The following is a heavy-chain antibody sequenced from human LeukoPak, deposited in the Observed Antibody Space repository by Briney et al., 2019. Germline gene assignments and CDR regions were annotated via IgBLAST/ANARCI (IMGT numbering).Heavy chain of an antibody. CDR1: GGTFSSYA. V-gene: IGHV1-69*04. Sequence: ASVKVSCKASGGTFSSYAISWVRQAPGQGLEWMGRIIPILGIANYAQKFQGGVTITADKSTSTAYMELSSLRSEDTAVYYCARDHYYGSGTRPRWFDPWGQGTLVTVSS. CDR2: IIPILGIA. J-gene: IGHJ5*02. CDR3: ARDHYYGSGTRPRWFDP. D-gene: IGHD3-10*01.